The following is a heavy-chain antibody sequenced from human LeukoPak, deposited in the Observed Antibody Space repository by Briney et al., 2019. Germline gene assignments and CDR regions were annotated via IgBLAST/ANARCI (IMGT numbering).Heavy chain of an antibody. Sequence: GGALRLSSVVSGITLANYGMSCVRHAPGKGLEWVAGVSGSGGSKNYADCGKGRFTISRDNPKNTLYLQMNSLRAEDTAMYFCAKRGVVIRVILVGFHKEAYYFDSWGQGALVTVSS. V-gene: IGHV3-23*01. CDR3: AKRGVVIRVILVGFHKEAYYFDS. CDR1: GITLANYG. CDR2: VSGSGGSK. D-gene: IGHD3-22*01. J-gene: IGHJ4*02.